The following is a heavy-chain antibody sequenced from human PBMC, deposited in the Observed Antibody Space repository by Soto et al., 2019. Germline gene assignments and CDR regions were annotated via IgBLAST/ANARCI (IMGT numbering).Heavy chain of an antibody. D-gene: IGHD5-12*01. CDR1: GGTFSSYA. V-gene: IGHV1-69*01. CDR2: IIPIFGTA. CDR3: ARGGYSGYPGSADY. J-gene: IGHJ4*02. Sequence: QVQLVQSGAEVKKPGSSVKVSCKASGGTFSSYAISWVRQAPGQGLEWMGGIIPIFGTANYAQKFQGRVTITADESTSTAYMELSSLRSEDTAVYFCARGGYSGYPGSADYWGQGTLVTVSS.